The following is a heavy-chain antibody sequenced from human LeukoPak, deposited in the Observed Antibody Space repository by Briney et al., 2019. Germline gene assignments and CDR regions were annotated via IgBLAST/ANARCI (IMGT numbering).Heavy chain of an antibody. CDR2: IFYSGST. Sequence: SETLSLTCTVSGGSIISSTYYWGWIRQPPGKGLEWIGSIFYSGSTYYNPSLKSRVTISVDTSKNQFSLKLSSVTAADTAVYYCARQRGGDIRTIDYWGQGTLVTVSS. D-gene: IGHD1-14*01. CDR1: GGSIISSTYY. J-gene: IGHJ4*02. CDR3: ARQRGGDIRTIDY. V-gene: IGHV4-39*01.